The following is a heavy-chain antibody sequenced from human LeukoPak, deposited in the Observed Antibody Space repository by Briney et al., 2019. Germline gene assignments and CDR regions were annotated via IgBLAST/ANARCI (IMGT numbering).Heavy chain of an antibody. Sequence: GSPRLSCAAAGLTSSSYERNWVRQDPGKGLEWVLYISSSGTTIYYADSVKGRFTISRDNAKSSLYLQMNSLRAEDTAVYYGAKARRGYSGYDSDYWGQGTLVTVSS. V-gene: IGHV3-48*03. D-gene: IGHD5-12*01. CDR1: GLTSSSYE. J-gene: IGHJ4*02. CDR2: ISSSGTTI. CDR3: AKARRGYSGYDSDY.